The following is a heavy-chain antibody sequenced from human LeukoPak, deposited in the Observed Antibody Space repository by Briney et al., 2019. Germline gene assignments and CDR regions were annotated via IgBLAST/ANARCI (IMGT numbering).Heavy chain of an antibody. CDR1: GFTFSSYA. Sequence: GGSLRLSCAASGFTFSSYAMSWVRQAPGKGLEWVSGISGSDGSTNYADSVKGRFTISRENSKNTLYLQMNSLKTEDTAVYYCTRAGDFWSGYYYYMDVWGKGTTVTVSS. D-gene: IGHD3-3*01. CDR2: ISGSDGST. J-gene: IGHJ6*03. CDR3: TRAGDFWSGYYYYMDV. V-gene: IGHV3-23*01.